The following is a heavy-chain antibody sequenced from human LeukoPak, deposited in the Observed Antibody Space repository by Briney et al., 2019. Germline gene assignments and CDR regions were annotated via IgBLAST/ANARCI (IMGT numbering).Heavy chain of an antibody. CDR3: ANNSSDFDAFDI. CDR1: GFTFSSYW. J-gene: IGHJ3*02. V-gene: IGHV3-7*05. Sequence: PGGSLRLSCAASGFTFSSYWMSWVRQAPGKGLEWVANIRQDGSEIYYVDSVKGRFTISRDNSKNTLNLQMNSLRAEDTAVYYCANNSSDFDAFDIWGQGTMVTVSS. D-gene: IGHD6-19*01. CDR2: IRQDGSEI.